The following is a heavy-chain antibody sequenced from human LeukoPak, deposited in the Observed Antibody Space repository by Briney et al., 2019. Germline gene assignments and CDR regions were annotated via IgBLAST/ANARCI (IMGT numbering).Heavy chain of an antibody. Sequence: SETLSLTCTVSGGSISSSSYYWGWIRQPPGKGLEWIGSIYYSGSTYYNPSLKSRVTISVDTSKNQFSLKLSSVTAADTAVYYCARAGSGWHDPSFDYWGQGTLVTVSS. J-gene: IGHJ4*02. CDR3: ARAGSGWHDPSFDY. CDR1: GGSISSSSYY. V-gene: IGHV4-39*07. CDR2: IYYSGST. D-gene: IGHD6-19*01.